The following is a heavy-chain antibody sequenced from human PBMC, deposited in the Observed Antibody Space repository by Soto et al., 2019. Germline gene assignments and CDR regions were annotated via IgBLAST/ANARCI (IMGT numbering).Heavy chain of an antibody. Sequence: SGTLSLTCAVSGGSISSGGYSWSWIRQPPGKGLEWIGYIYHSGSTYYNPSLKSRVTISVDRSKNQFSLKLSSVTAADTAVYYCARGHRDDFWSGLSAMNWFDPWGQGTPVTVSS. D-gene: IGHD3-3*01. CDR2: IYHSGST. J-gene: IGHJ5*02. CDR1: GGSISSGGYS. CDR3: ARGHRDDFWSGLSAMNWFDP. V-gene: IGHV4-30-2*01.